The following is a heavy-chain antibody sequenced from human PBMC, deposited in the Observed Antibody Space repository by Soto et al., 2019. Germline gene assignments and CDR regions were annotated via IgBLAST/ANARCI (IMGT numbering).Heavy chain of an antibody. CDR1: DGSIIGYY. J-gene: IGHJ6*02. D-gene: IGHD5-18*01. Sequence: SETLSLTCSVSDGSIIGYYWSWIRQPPGKGLEWIGYIYYSGSTNYNPSLKSRVTISVDTSKNQFSLKLSSVTAADTAVYYCACIFSGGYGYGFYYYGMDVWGQGTTVTVSS. V-gene: IGHV4-59*08. CDR3: ACIFSGGYGYGFYYYGMDV. CDR2: IYYSGST.